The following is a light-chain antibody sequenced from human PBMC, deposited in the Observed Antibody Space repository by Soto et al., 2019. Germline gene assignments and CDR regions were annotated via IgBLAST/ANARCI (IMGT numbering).Light chain of an antibody. V-gene: IGLV2-14*01. CDR2: EVT. CDR3: SSFAANDKVV. CDR1: SSDIGGYNY. Sequence: QSALTQPASVSGSPGQSITISCTGTSSDIGGYNYVSWYQQHPGKAPKLIIFEVTNRPSGISSRYSGSKSGNTASLTISGLQAGDEGDYYCSSFAANDKVVFGGGTKLTVL. J-gene: IGLJ2*01.